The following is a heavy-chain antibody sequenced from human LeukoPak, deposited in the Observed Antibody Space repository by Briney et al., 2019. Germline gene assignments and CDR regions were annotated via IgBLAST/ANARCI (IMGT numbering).Heavy chain of an antibody. CDR3: ARDAPGFKVRVNAFDI. V-gene: IGHV1-2*02. J-gene: IGHJ3*02. Sequence: ASVKVSCKASGYSFTGYYMHWVRQAPGQGLEWMGWINPNSGGTNYAQKFQGRVTMTRDTSISTAYMELSRLRSDDTAVYYCARDAPGFKVRVNAFDIWGQGTMVTVSS. D-gene: IGHD1-14*01. CDR2: INPNSGGT. CDR1: GYSFTGYY.